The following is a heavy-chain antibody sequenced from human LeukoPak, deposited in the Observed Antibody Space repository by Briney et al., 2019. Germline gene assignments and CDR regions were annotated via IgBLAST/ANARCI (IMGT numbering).Heavy chain of an antibody. V-gene: IGHV4-30-2*01. Sequence: PSETLSLTCTVFGGSISSGGYYWSWIRQPPGKGLEWIGYIYHSGSTYYNPSLKSRVTISVDRSKNQFSLKLSSVTAADTAVYYCARGFSSSWYYFDYWGQGTLVTVSS. J-gene: IGHJ4*02. CDR2: IYHSGST. CDR3: ARGFSSSWYYFDY. CDR1: GGSISSGGYY. D-gene: IGHD6-13*01.